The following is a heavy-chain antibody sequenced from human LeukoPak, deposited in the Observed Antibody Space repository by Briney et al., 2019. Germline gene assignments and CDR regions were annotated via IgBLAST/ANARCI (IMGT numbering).Heavy chain of an antibody. J-gene: IGHJ4*02. CDR1: GGSISSGGYY. Sequence: SETLSLTCTVSGGSISSGGYYWGWIRQPPGKGLEWIGSIYYSGSTYYNPSLKSRVTISVDTSKNQFSLKLSSVTAADTAVYYCARHISPSYYYDSSGYADYWGQGTLVTVSS. CDR3: ARHISPSYYYDSSGYADY. CDR2: IYYSGST. V-gene: IGHV4-39*01. D-gene: IGHD3-22*01.